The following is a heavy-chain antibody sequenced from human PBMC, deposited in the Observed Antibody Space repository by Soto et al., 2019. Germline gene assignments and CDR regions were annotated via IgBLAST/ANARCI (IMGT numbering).Heavy chain of an antibody. D-gene: IGHD3-22*01. CDR3: ARDYYDSSGYYLDY. J-gene: IGHJ4*02. CDR2: VWYDGSNK. V-gene: IGHV3-33*01. CDR1: GFTFSSYG. Sequence: HPGGSLRLSCAASGFTFSSYGMHWVRQAPGKGLEWVAVVWYDGSNKYYADSVKGRFTISRDDSKNTLYLQMNSLRAEDTAVYYCARDYYDSSGYYLDYWGQGTLVTVSS.